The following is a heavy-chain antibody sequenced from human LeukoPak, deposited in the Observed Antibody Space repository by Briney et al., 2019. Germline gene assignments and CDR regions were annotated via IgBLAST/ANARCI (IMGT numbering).Heavy chain of an antibody. CDR1: GFTFSSYA. J-gene: IGHJ4*02. Sequence: GRSLRLSCAASGFTFSSYAIHCVRQAPGKGLEWVAVISYDGSNKYYADSVKGRFTISRDNSKNTLYLQMNGLRTDDTAVYYCARDPYCSGISCYSWYFDFWGQGTLVTVSS. V-gene: IGHV3-30-3*01. CDR2: ISYDGSNK. CDR3: ARDPYCSGISCYSWYFDF. D-gene: IGHD2-15*01.